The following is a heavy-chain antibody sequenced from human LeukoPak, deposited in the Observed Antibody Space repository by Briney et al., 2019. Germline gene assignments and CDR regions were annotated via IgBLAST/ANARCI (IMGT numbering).Heavy chain of an antibody. CDR1: GFTFSRHT. CDR3: AKDKDGGATFDY. D-gene: IGHD1-26*01. CDR2: ISHHGSTK. V-gene: IGHV3-30-3*01. Sequence: GGSLRLSCAASGFTFSRHTMHWVRQAPGKGLEWVAFISHHGSTKYADPVKGRFTISRDNSKNTLYLQMNSLRAEDTVVYYCAKDKDGGATFDYWGQGTLVTVSS. J-gene: IGHJ4*02.